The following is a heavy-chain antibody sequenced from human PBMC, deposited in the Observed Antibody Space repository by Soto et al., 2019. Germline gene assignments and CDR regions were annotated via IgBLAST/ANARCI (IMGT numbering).Heavy chain of an antibody. D-gene: IGHD3-3*01. J-gene: IGHJ4*02. Sequence: PSETLSLTCTVSGGFISSSSYYWGWIRQPPGKGLEWIGSIYYSGSTYYNPSLKSRVTISVDTSKNQFSLKLSSVTAADTAVYYCARYGVVAPFDYWGQGTLVTVSS. CDR3: ARYGVVAPFDY. CDR1: GGFISSSSYY. CDR2: IYYSGST. V-gene: IGHV4-39*01.